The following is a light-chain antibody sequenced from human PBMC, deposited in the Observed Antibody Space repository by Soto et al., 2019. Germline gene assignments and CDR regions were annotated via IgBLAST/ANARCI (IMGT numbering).Light chain of an antibody. CDR2: AAS. J-gene: IGKJ3*01. CDR3: QQLNSY. CDR1: QGISSY. Sequence: DIQLTQSPSFLSASVGDRVTITCRASQGISSYLAWYQQKPGKAPKLLIYAASTLQSGVPSRFSGSGSGTEFTLTISSLQHEDFATYYCQQLNSYFGPRTKVDIK. V-gene: IGKV1-9*01.